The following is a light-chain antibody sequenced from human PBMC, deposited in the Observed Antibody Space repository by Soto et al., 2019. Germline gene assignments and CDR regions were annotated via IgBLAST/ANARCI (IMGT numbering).Light chain of an antibody. CDR2: GAS. CDR1: QSVSSN. J-gene: IGKJ2*01. Sequence: EIVMTQSPATLSVSPGERATLSCRASQSVSSNLAWYQQKPGQAPRLLIYGASTTATGIPARFSGSGSGTEFPLTISSLQSEDFAVYYCQQYNNLQYTFGQGTKLEIK. CDR3: QQYNNLQYT. V-gene: IGKV3-15*01.